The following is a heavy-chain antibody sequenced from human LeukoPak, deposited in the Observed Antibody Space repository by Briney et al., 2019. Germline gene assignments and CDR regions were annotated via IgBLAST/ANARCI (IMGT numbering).Heavy chain of an antibody. D-gene: IGHD1-26*01. J-gene: IGHJ4*02. V-gene: IGHV3-53*01. CDR1: GFTVSGYY. CDR3: PRVTGSYSFDY. CDR2: IFNGDNT. Sequence: GGSLRLSCAASGFTVSGYYMTRVRQAPGKGLEWVSLIFNGDNTYYADSVKGRFTISRDNSGNTLYLQMNSLRAVDTAVYYCPRVTGSYSFDYWGQGTLVTVSS.